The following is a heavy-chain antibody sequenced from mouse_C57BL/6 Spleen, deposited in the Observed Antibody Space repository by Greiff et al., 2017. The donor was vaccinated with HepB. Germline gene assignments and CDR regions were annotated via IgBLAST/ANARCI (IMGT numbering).Heavy chain of an antibody. CDR1: GYSITSGYY. D-gene: IGHD2-4*01. J-gene: IGHJ2*01. Sequence: EVKLVESGPGLVKPSQSLSLTCSVTGYSITSGYYWNWIRQFPGNKLEWMGYISYDGSNNYNPSLKNRISITRDTSKNQFFLKLNSVTTEDTATYYCARDDYDGNYFDYWGQGTTLTVSS. CDR2: ISYDGSN. V-gene: IGHV3-6*01. CDR3: ARDDYDGNYFDY.